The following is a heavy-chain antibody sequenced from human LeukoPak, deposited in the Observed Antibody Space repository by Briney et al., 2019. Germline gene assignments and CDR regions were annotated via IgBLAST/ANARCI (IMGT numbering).Heavy chain of an antibody. CDR2: ISDSGYFI. J-gene: IGHJ4*02. D-gene: IGHD6-19*01. V-gene: IGHV3-21*01. Sequence: PGGSLRLSCAASGFAFSRYSMNWVRQAPGKGLEWVSSISDSGYFIYYADSVKGRFTISRDNAKNSVSLQMNNLRAEDTAVYYCARDKRPYSSGWLFDYWGQGTLVTVSS. CDR1: GFAFSRYS. CDR3: ARDKRPYSSGWLFDY.